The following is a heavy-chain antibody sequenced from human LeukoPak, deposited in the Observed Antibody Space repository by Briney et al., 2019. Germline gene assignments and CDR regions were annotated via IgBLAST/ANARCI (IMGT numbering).Heavy chain of an antibody. J-gene: IGHJ6*02. CDR3: ARRLPHCSSTSCYGGSVMDV. V-gene: IGHV4-59*01. D-gene: IGHD2-2*01. CDR2: IYYSGST. CDR1: GGSISSYY. Sequence: SETLSLTCTVSGGSISSYYWSWIRQPPGKGLEWIGYIYYSGSTNYNPSLKSRVTISVDTSKNQFSLKLSSVTAADTAVYYCARRLPHCSSTSCYGGSVMDVWGQGTTVTVSS.